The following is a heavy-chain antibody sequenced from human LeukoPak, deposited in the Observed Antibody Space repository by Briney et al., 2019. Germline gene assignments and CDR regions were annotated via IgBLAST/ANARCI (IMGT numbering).Heavy chain of an antibody. V-gene: IGHV1-69*01. J-gene: IGHJ5*02. D-gene: IGHD3-22*01. CDR3: ARDLRNYDSSGEFDP. CDR2: IIPIFGTA. Sequence: IIPIFGTANYAQKFQGRVTITADESTSTAYMELSSLRSEDTAVYYCARDLRNYDSSGEFDPWGQGTLVTVSS.